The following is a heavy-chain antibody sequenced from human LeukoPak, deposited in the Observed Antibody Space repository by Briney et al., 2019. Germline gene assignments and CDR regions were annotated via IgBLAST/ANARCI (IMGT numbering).Heavy chain of an antibody. CDR1: GGSISSYY. Sequence: SETLSLTCTVSGGSISSYYWSWIRQSPGKGLEWIGNILYSGNTFYHPSLKSRITIAVDTSKNQFSLNLSSVTAADTAVYYCSRYIRRRPQFDYWGQGTLVTVSS. D-gene: IGHD5-12*01. V-gene: IGHV4-59*04. J-gene: IGHJ4*02. CDR2: ILYSGNT. CDR3: SRYIRRRPQFDY.